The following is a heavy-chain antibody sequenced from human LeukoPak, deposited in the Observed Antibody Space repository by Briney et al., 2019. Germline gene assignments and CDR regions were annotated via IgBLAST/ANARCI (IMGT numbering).Heavy chain of an antibody. CDR1: GFIFSNYW. D-gene: IGHD3-16*01. CDR3: ARGGFDY. V-gene: IGHV3-7*01. J-gene: IGHJ4*02. Sequence: PGGSLRLSCEASGFIFSNYWMSWVRQAPGKGLEWVANIKYDGSETYYVDSVKGRFTISRDNGKNSLYVQMNSLSVEDTAVYYCARGGFDYWGQGTLVTVSS. CDR2: IKYDGSET.